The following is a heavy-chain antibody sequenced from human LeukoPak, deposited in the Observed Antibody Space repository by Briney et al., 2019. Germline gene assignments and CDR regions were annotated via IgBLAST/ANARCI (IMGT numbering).Heavy chain of an antibody. J-gene: IGHJ4*02. V-gene: IGHV3-30*18. D-gene: IGHD2-2*01. CDR3: AKDYLGSSRSMDS. Sequence: GKSLRLSCVASGLNLRTFAIYWVRQAPGKGLEWVAGSSSDGKNNFYVDSAKGRFTVSRDYSKNTLYLQMNNLRTEDTAVYFCAKDYLGSSRSMDSWGRGTLVTVSS. CDR2: SSSDGKNN. CDR1: GLNLRTFA.